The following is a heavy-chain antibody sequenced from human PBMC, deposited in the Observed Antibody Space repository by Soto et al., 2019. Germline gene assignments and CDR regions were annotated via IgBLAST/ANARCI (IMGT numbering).Heavy chain of an antibody. J-gene: IGHJ3*01. CDR2: IIPILGIA. V-gene: IGHV1-69*02. CDR3: ATWGTGTTN. Sequence: QVQLVQSGAEVKKPGSSVKVSCKASGGTFSSYTISWVRQAPGQGLEWMGRIIPILGIANYAQKFQGRVTXXADKSTSTAYMELSSLRSEDTAVYYCATWGTGTTNWGQGTMVTVSS. CDR1: GGTFSSYT. D-gene: IGHD1-1*01.